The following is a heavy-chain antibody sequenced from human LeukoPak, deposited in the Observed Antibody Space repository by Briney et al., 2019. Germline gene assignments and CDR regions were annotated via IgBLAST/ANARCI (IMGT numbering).Heavy chain of an antibody. D-gene: IGHD6-13*01. CDR1: GGSISSYY. Sequence: SETLSLTCTVSGGSISSYYWSCIRQPAGKGLEWIGRIYTSGSTNYNPSLKSRVTMSVDTSKNQFSLKLSSVTAADTAVYYCSRDEQQLVSRGMDVWGQGTTVTVSS. CDR2: IYTSGST. J-gene: IGHJ6*02. V-gene: IGHV4-4*07. CDR3: SRDEQQLVSRGMDV.